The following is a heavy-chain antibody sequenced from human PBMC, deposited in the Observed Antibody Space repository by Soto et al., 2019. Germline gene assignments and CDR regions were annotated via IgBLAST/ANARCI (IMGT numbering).Heavy chain of an antibody. CDR3: GRTIVGSTGEILYNAMNG. Sequence: QVQLVQSGAEVKKPGASVKVSCKASGYTFTTYALHWVRQAPGQRLEWMGWINPASGHTKYSKKFQDRVTITRDTSANTGYVEVSSLRSEDTATYYCGRTIVGSTGEILYNAMNGWGQGTTVTVSS. CDR2: INPASGHT. D-gene: IGHD1-26*01. J-gene: IGHJ6*02. V-gene: IGHV1-3*01. CDR1: GYTFTTYA.